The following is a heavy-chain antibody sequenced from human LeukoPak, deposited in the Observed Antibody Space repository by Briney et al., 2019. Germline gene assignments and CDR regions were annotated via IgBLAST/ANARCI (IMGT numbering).Heavy chain of an antibody. D-gene: IGHD6-13*01. CDR3: AKQQLVLGWFDP. Sequence: PSETLSLTCTLSGGSFNVRSDFWGWIRQPPGKGLEWIGTISYSGSTYYNPSLKSRVSLSVDTSKNQFSLKVTSVTAADTAMYYCAKQQLVLGWFDPWGQGTLVTVSS. CDR1: GGSFNVRSDF. CDR2: ISYSGST. V-gene: IGHV4-39*01. J-gene: IGHJ5*02.